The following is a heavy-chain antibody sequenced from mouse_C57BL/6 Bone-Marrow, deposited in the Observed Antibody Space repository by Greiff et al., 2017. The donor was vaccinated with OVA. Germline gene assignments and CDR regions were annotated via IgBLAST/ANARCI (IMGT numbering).Heavy chain of an antibody. Sequence: VQLQQPGAELVRPGSSVKLSCKASGYTFTSYWMDWVKQRPGQGLEWIGNIYPSDSETHYNQKFKDKATLTVDKSSSTAYMQLSSLTSEDSAVYYCARCGTTVVATYYYAMDYWGQGTSVTVSS. CDR3: ARCGTTVVATYYYAMDY. CDR1: GYTFTSYW. CDR2: IYPSDSET. V-gene: IGHV1-61*01. J-gene: IGHJ4*01. D-gene: IGHD1-1*01.